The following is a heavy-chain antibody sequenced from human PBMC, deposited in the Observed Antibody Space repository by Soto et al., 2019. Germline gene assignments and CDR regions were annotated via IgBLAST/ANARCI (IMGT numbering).Heavy chain of an antibody. CDR2: LWSAGLT. D-gene: IGHD2-15*01. V-gene: IGHV3-53*01. CDR3: ARELPPDL. J-gene: IGHJ5*02. CDR1: GFTVSSNY. Sequence: EVQVVESGGGLIQPGGSLRLSCAASGFTVSSNYMTWVRQAPGKGLEWVSILWSAGLTYYADSVKGRSTISRDNSKNTLYLQMTSLRAEDSAVYYCARELPPDLWGQGTLVTVSS.